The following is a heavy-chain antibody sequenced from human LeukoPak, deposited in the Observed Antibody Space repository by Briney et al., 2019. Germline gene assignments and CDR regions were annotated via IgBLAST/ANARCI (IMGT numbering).Heavy chain of an antibody. D-gene: IGHD3-10*01. CDR1: GYTFTGYY. CDR2: INPNGGGT. CDR3: TRGGPVVRGVMRGWFDP. Sequence: GASVKVSCKASGYTFTGYYIHWVRQAPGQGLEWMGWINPNGGGTNYAQNFQGRVTMTRDTSISTAYVELTRVTSDDAAVYYCTRGGPVVRGVMRGWFDPWGQGTLVTVSS. J-gene: IGHJ5*02. V-gene: IGHV1-2*02.